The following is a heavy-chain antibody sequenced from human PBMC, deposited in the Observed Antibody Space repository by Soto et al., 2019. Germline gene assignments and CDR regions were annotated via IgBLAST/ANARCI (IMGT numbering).Heavy chain of an antibody. CDR2: IIPIFGTA. Sequence: SVKVSCKAAGGTFSSYAISWVRQAPGQGLEWMGGIIPIFGTANYAQKFQGRVTITADKSTSTAYMELSSLRSEDTAVYYCARGRDGYNPPDWFDPWGQGTLVTVSS. CDR1: GGTFSSYA. CDR3: ARGRDGYNPPDWFDP. V-gene: IGHV1-69*06. D-gene: IGHD5-12*01. J-gene: IGHJ5*02.